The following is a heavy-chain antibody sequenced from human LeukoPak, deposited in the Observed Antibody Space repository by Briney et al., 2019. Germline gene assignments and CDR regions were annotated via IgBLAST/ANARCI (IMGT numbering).Heavy chain of an antibody. CDR1: GFSFSDYY. CDR3: ASSSSGWFWNY. V-gene: IGHV4-4*07. D-gene: IGHD6-19*01. J-gene: IGHJ4*02. Sequence: GSLRLSCATTGFSFSDYYMTWIRQPAGKGLEWIGRIYTNGSTNYNPSLKSRVTMSVDTSKNQFSLKLSSVTAADTAVYYCASSSSGWFWNYWGQGTLVTVSS. CDR2: IYTNGST.